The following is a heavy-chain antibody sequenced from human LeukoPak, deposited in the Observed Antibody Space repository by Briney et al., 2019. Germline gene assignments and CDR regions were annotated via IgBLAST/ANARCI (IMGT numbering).Heavy chain of an antibody. D-gene: IGHD6-19*01. CDR1: GGSISSYY. Sequence: SETLSLTCTVSGGSISSYYWSWIRQPPGKGLEWIGYIYYSGSTNYNPPLKSRVTISVDTSKNQFSLKLSSVTAADTAVYYCARHGGGVAGNFDYWGQGTLVTVSS. CDR3: ARHGGGVAGNFDY. CDR2: IYYSGST. V-gene: IGHV4-59*08. J-gene: IGHJ4*02.